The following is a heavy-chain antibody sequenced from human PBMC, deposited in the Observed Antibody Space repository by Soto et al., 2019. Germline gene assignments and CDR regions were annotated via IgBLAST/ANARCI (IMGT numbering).Heavy chain of an antibody. CDR1: GGSISSGGYY. CDR2: IYYSGST. Sequence: SETLSLACTVSGGSISSGGYYWSWVRPHPGKGLEWIGYIYYSGSTYYNPSLQSRVTITVDTSKNPFSLKLSSVTAADTAVYYCASFSGYCSGGSCLNAFDIWGQGTMVTVSS. V-gene: IGHV4-31*03. J-gene: IGHJ3*02. CDR3: ASFSGYCSGGSCLNAFDI. D-gene: IGHD2-15*01.